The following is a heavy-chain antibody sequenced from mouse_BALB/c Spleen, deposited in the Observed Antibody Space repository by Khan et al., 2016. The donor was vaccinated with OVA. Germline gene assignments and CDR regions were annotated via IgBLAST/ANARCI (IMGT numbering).Heavy chain of an antibody. CDR1: GYIFTNYW. J-gene: IGHJ3*01. Sequence: VELVESGAELVRPGASVKLSCKTSGYIFTNYWIHWLKQRSGQGLEWIARIYPGTDSTYYNEKFKDKATLTADKSSSTAYMQLSSLKSEDSAVYCCARSGDYDGVWFAYWGQGTLVTVSA. D-gene: IGHD2-4*01. CDR3: ARSGDYDGVWFAY. CDR2: IYPGTDST. V-gene: IGHV1-76*01.